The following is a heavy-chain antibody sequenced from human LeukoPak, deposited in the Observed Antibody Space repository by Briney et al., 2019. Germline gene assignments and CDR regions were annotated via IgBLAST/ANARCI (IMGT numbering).Heavy chain of an antibody. J-gene: IGHJ3*02. D-gene: IGHD1-26*01. CDR1: GFTFSSYE. CDR3: ARGPYYDAFDI. V-gene: IGHV3-48*03. Sequence: GGSLRLSCAASGFTFSSYEMNWVRQAPGKGLEWVSYISSSGSTIYYADSVKGRFTISRDNAKNSLYLQMNSLRAEDTAVYYCARGPYYDAFDIWGQGTMVTVSS. CDR2: ISSSGSTI.